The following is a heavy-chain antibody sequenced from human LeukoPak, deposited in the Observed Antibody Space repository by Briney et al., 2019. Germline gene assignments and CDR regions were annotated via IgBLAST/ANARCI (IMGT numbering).Heavy chain of an antibody. CDR1: GGTFSSYA. CDR2: IIPIFGTA. V-gene: IGHV1-69*05. D-gene: IGHD3-3*01. J-gene: IGHJ4*02. Sequence: ASVKVSCKASGGTFSSYAISWVRQAPGQGLEWMGRIIPIFGTANYAQKFQGRVTITTDESTGTAYMELSSLRSEDTAVYYCARGPLHDFWSGYLDYWGQGTLVTVSS. CDR3: ARGPLHDFWSGYLDY.